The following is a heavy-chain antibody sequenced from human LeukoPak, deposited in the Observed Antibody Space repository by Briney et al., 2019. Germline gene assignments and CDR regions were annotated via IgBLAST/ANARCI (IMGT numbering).Heavy chain of an antibody. CDR2: INPSGGST. Sequence: GASVKVSCKASGYTFTSYYMHWVRQAPGQGLEWMGIINPSGGSTSYAQKFQGRVTMTRDTSTSTVYMELSSLRSEDTAVYYCARDPTTPTSGVYFDYWGQGTLVTVSS. V-gene: IGHV1-46*01. D-gene: IGHD1-26*01. CDR3: ARDPTTPTSGVYFDY. J-gene: IGHJ4*02. CDR1: GYTFTSYY.